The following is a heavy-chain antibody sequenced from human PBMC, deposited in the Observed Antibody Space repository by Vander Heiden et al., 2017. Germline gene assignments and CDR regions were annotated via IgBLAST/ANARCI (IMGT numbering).Heavy chain of an antibody. J-gene: IGHJ4*02. CDR1: GYTFTSYG. CDR2: ISAYNGDT. CDR3: ARDGPAPKYNDED. V-gene: IGHV1-18*01. Sequence: QVQLLQSGAEVKKPGASVNVSCKASGYTFTSYGVSWVRQAPGQGLEWMGWISAYNGDTRYAQKCQGRVTMTTDTSTSTAYMERRGLRFDDTAVYYCARDGPAPKYNDEDWGQGTLVTVSS. D-gene: IGHD1-1*01.